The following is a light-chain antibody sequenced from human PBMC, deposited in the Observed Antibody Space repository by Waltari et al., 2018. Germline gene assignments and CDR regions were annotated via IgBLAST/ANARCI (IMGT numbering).Light chain of an antibody. CDR1: QSFTSN. CDR3: QQYNNWPPYT. Sequence: EVVMTQSPATLSVSPGARATLSCRASQSFTSNLAWYQQRPGQAPRLLIYDASTRATDIPARFSGSGSGTDFTLTISSMQSEDFAVYYCQQYNNWPPYTFGQGTTLEIK. CDR2: DAS. J-gene: IGKJ2*01. V-gene: IGKV3-15*01.